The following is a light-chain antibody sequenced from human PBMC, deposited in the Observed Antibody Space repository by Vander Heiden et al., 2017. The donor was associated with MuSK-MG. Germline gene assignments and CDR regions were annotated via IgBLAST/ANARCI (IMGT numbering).Light chain of an antibody. V-gene: IGLV1-44*01. CDR3: GAWDDSLDGPV. CDR2: DIY. Sequence: QSVLTQPPSASGTPGQRVTISCSGSSSNIGSNTINWYQQLPGTAPKLLIYDIYKRPSGVPDRFSGSKSGTSASLAISGLQSEDEADYYCGAWDDSLDGPVFGGGTKLTVL. CDR1: SSNIGSNT. J-gene: IGLJ2*01.